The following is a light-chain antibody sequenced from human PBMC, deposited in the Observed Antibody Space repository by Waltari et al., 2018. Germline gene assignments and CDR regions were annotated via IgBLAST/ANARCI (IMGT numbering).Light chain of an antibody. CDR2: QDD. CDR3: QAWDSGTV. Sequence: SYELTQPPAVSVSPGQTASITCSGDKLGDKFVCWYQQKAGLSPRLVTYQDDKRPSGIPERFSGSNSGNTATLTISGTQAMDEADYYCQAWDSGTVFGGGTKLTVL. J-gene: IGLJ2*01. CDR1: KLGDKF. V-gene: IGLV3-1*01.